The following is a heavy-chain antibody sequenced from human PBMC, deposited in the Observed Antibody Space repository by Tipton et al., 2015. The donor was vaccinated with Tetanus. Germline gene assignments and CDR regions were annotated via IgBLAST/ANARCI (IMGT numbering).Heavy chain of an antibody. Sequence: TLSLTCFVSGASVRSESYYWSWIRQPPGKGLEWIGYIYFNGTTKYNPALKSRVTISVDKSENQFFLKVNSVTAADTAVYYCAAAVSTGTDDAFDIWGQGTMVTVSS. J-gene: IGHJ3*02. V-gene: IGHV4-61*01. CDR2: IYFNGTT. CDR1: GASVRSESYY. CDR3: AAAVSTGTDDAFDI. D-gene: IGHD3-9*01.